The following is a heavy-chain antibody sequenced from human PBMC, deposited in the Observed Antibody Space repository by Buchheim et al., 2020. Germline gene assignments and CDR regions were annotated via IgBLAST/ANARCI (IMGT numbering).Heavy chain of an antibody. J-gene: IGHJ4*02. CDR1: GFTFSSFE. CDR3: ARGGYTYSYTY. V-gene: IGHV3-48*03. Sequence: EVQLVESGGGLVQPGGSLRLSCAASGFTFSSFEMNWVRQAPGKGLEWVSYISSSASTIYYADSVKGRFTISRANAKNSLFLQMNSLRAEDTAVYYCARGGYTYSYTYWGQGTL. CDR2: ISSSASTI. D-gene: IGHD5-12*01.